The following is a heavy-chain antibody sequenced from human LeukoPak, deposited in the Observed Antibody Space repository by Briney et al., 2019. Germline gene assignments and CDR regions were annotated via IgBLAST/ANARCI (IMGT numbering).Heavy chain of an antibody. CDR3: AKVGMVGATTSAYFEY. Sequence: GGSLRLSCAASGFTFSSYGMTWVRQAPGKGLEWVSGITGSGDNTYYADSVKGRFTISRDNSKNTLYLQMNSLRPEDTAAYYCAKVGMVGATTSAYFEYWGQGTLVTVSS. D-gene: IGHD1-26*01. CDR2: ITGSGDNT. J-gene: IGHJ4*02. CDR1: GFTFSSYG. V-gene: IGHV3-23*01.